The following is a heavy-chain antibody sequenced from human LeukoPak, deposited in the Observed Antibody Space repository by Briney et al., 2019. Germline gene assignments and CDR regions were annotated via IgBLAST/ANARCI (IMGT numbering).Heavy chain of an antibody. V-gene: IGHV3-7*03. CDR3: ARGATSSWDY. J-gene: IGHJ4*02. D-gene: IGHD6-13*01. Sequence: GGSLRLSCATSGFTFRSYWMSWVRQAPGKGLEWVANINQDGSEKYIVGSVKGRFTISRDNARNSLYLQMNSLRVEDTAVYYCARGATSSWDYWGQGTLVTVSS. CDR2: INQDGSEK. CDR1: GFTFRSYW.